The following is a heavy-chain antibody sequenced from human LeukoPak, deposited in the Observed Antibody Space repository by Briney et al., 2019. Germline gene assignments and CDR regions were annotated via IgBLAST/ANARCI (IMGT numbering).Heavy chain of an antibody. CDR1: GGSISSSSYY. Sequence: SETLSLTCTVSGGSISSSSYYWGWIRQPPGKGLEWIGSIYYSGSTYYNPSLKSRVTISVDTSKNQFSLKLTSVSAADTAVYYCVRGPYGSGISNWFDPWGQGTQVIVSS. CDR3: VRGPYGSGISNWFDP. D-gene: IGHD3-10*01. J-gene: IGHJ5*02. V-gene: IGHV4-39*07. CDR2: IYYSGST.